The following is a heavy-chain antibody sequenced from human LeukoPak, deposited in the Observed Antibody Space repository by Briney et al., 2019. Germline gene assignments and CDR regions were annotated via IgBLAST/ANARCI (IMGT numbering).Heavy chain of an antibody. CDR1: GGSFSGYY. CDR2: INHSGST. V-gene: IGHV4-34*01. D-gene: IGHD2-2*01. CDR3: ARGSCSSTSCYGYYYYGIDA. J-gene: IGHJ6*02. Sequence: SETLSLTCAVYGGSFSGYYWSWIRQPPGKGLEWIGEINHSGSTNYNPSLKSRVTISVDTSKNQFSLKLSSVTAADTAVYYCARGSCSSTSCYGYYYYGIDAWGQGTTVTVSS.